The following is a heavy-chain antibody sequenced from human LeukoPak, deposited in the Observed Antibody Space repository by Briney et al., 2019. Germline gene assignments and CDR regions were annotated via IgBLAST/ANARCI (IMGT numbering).Heavy chain of an antibody. Sequence: PGGSLRLSCAASGFTFSSYAMSWVRQAPGKGLEWASAISGSGGSTYYADSVKGRFTISRDNSKNTLYLQMNSLRAEDTAVYYCAKVPVAAAAPYYFDYWGQGTLVTVSS. J-gene: IGHJ4*02. D-gene: IGHD6-13*01. CDR1: GFTFSSYA. CDR2: ISGSGGST. V-gene: IGHV3-23*01. CDR3: AKVPVAAAAPYYFDY.